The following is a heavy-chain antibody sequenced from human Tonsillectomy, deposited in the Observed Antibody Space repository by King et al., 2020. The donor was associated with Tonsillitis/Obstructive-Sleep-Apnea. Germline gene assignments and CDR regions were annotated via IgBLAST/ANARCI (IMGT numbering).Heavy chain of an antibody. CDR2: IYYSGNT. V-gene: IGHV4-59*08. D-gene: IGHD5-18*01. CDR1: GDSISSYY. Sequence: VQLQESGPGLVKPSATLSLTCTVSGDSISSYYWSWIRQPPGKGLEWIGYIYYSGNTNYNPSLKSRVTISVDTSKKQFSLKLSSVTAADTAVYYCARHVQLWPFDYWGQGTLVTVSS. CDR3: ARHVQLWPFDY. J-gene: IGHJ4*02.